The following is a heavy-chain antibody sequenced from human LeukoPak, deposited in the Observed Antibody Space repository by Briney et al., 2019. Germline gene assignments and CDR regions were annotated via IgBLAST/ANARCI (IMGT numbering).Heavy chain of an antibody. CDR3: ARGNLYIVATIEDY. V-gene: IGHV3-30-3*01. Sequence: PGGSLRLSCAASGFNFSTYAMHWVRQAPGKGLEWVAVISSEGSMKDYADSVKGRFTVSRDNSKNTLYLQLSGLRDEDTSLYYCARGNLYIVATIEDYWGQGTLVTVSS. D-gene: IGHD5-12*01. CDR2: ISSEGSMK. CDR1: GFNFSTYA. J-gene: IGHJ4*02.